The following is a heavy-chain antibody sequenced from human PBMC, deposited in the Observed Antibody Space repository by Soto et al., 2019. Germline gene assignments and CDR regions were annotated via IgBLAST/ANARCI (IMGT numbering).Heavy chain of an antibody. V-gene: IGHV3-23*01. J-gene: IGHJ3*02. CDR1: GFTFSSYA. Sequence: EEQVLESGGGLVQPGGSLRLSCAASGFTFSSYAMTWVRQAPGKGLQWVSGIRGSGGDTYYADSVKGRFTISRDNSKNTLYLQVNSLRAEDTAVYFCAKGRDLAVTSTFAFEIWGRGTMVTVSS. CDR2: IRGSGGDT. CDR3: AKGRDLAVTSTFAFEI. D-gene: IGHD2-21*02.